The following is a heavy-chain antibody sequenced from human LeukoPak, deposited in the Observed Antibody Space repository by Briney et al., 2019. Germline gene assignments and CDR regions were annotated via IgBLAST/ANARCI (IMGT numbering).Heavy chain of an antibody. D-gene: IGHD1-26*01. Sequence: GASVKVSCKPSGYTFTTYGISWVRQAPGQGLEWMGWINTYSGDTNYAQKLQGRVTMTTDTSTSTAYMELSRLRSDDAAVYYCARVYSGTIDAFDIWGQGTMVTVSS. CDR2: INTYSGDT. CDR3: ARVYSGTIDAFDI. CDR1: GYTFTTYG. J-gene: IGHJ3*02. V-gene: IGHV1-18*01.